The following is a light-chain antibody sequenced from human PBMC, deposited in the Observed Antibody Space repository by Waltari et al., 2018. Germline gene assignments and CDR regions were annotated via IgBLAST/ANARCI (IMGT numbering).Light chain of an antibody. V-gene: IGKV1-5*03. CDR3: QQYNSYSLLT. CDR2: KAS. Sequence: DIQMTQSPSTLSASVGDSFTIPCRASQSISNWLAWYQQKPGKAPKLLIYKASTLESGVPSRFSGSGSGTEFTLTISSLQPDDFATYYCQQYNSYSLLTFGGGTKVEIK. J-gene: IGKJ4*01. CDR1: QSISNW.